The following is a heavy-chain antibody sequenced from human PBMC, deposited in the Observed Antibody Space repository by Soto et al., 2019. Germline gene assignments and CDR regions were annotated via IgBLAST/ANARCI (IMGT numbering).Heavy chain of an antibody. D-gene: IGHD6-6*01. Sequence: VKVSCKASGYTFITYFMHWVRQAPGQGLEWMGVINPSRGTTTYAQKFQDRVTMTRDTSASTVYMELSSLRSEDTAMYYCARSYISSSYWFDPWGQGTLVTVSS. J-gene: IGHJ5*02. CDR1: GYTFITYF. CDR3: ARSYISSSYWFDP. CDR2: INPSRGTT. V-gene: IGHV1-46*03.